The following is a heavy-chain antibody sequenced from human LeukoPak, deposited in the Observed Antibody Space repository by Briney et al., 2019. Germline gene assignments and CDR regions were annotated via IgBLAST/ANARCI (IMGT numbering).Heavy chain of an antibody. J-gene: IGHJ4*02. Sequence: KPSETLSLTCVVSGASVSSSHWNWIRQLPGKGLEWIGCLSYTGKTDYNPSLTSRVTISLDTSKNQVSLKLRSVTAADTAVYYCSEGYFEPFDHWGQGTLVTVSP. V-gene: IGHV4-59*02. CDR3: SEGYFEPFDH. CDR2: LSYTGKT. D-gene: IGHD2/OR15-2a*01. CDR1: GASVSSSH.